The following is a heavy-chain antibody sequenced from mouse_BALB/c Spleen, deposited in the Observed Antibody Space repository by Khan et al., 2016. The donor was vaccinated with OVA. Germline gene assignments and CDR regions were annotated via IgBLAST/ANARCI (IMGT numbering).Heavy chain of an antibody. CDR2: IILNTDNT. D-gene: IGHD2-14*01. V-gene: IGHV1-18*01. CDR1: GFSFTVYY. CDR3: ARGYDFFAY. Sequence: VQLKQSGPDLVKTGASVKISCKASGFSFTVYYMNCVKLSPGKSLACIGCIILNTDNTNYTQKFKGKAILTVATSSSTPYMELRSLSAEDTAIYVCARGYDFFAYWGQETLVNVS. J-gene: IGHJ3*01.